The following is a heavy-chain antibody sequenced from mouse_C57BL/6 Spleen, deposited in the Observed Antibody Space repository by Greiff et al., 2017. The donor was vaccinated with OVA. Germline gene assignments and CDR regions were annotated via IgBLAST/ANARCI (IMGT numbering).Heavy chain of an antibody. CDR1: GYTFTSYW. CDR3: ARNYGSSFDWYFDV. D-gene: IGHD1-1*01. V-gene: IGHV1-53*01. Sequence: QVQLKQPGTELVKPGASVKLSCKASGYTFTSYWMHWVKQRPGQGLEWIGNINPSNGGTNYNEKFKSKATLTVDKSSSTAYMQLSSLTSEASAVYYCARNYGSSFDWYFDVWGTGTTVTVSS. CDR2: INPSNGGT. J-gene: IGHJ1*03.